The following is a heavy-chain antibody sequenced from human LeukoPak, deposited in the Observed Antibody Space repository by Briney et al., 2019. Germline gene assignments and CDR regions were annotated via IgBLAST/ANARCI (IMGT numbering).Heavy chain of an antibody. CDR2: INPSGGST. Sequence: ASVKVSCKASGYTFTSYYMHWVRQAPGQGLEWMGIINPSGGSTSYAQKFKGRVTMTTDTSTSTAYMELRSLRSDDTAVYYCARDRGDYYDSSGYYETHHFDYWGQGTLVTVSS. J-gene: IGHJ4*02. CDR3: ARDRGDYYDSSGYYETHHFDY. V-gene: IGHV1-46*01. D-gene: IGHD3-22*01. CDR1: GYTFTSYY.